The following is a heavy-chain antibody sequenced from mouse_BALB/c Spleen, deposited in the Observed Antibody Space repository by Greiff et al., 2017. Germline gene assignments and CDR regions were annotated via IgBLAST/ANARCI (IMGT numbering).Heavy chain of an antibody. V-gene: IGHV5-6-5*01. Sequence: DVMLVESGGGLVKPGGSLKLSCAASGFTFSSYAMSWVRQTPEKRLEWVASISSGGSTYYPDSVKGRFTISRDNARNILYLQMSSLRSEDTAMYYCARSLVFDYWGQGTTLTVSS. CDR1: GFTFSSYA. J-gene: IGHJ2*01. CDR3: ARSLVFDY. CDR2: ISSGGST. D-gene: IGHD6-1*01.